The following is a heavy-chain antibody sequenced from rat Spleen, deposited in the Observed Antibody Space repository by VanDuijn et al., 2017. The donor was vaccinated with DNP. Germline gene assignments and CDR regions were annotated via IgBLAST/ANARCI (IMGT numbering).Heavy chain of an antibody. Sequence: EVQLQESGPGLVKPSQSLSLTCSVTGYSITSTYWGWIRQFPGNKMEWVGHISYSGSTSYNPSLKSRISITRDTSKNQFFLQLNSVTTEDTATYYCASYYYDGYYAMDAWGQGTSVTVSS. V-gene: IGHV3-1*01. J-gene: IGHJ4*01. CDR2: ISYSGST. CDR3: ASYYYDGYYAMDA. CDR1: GYSITSTY. D-gene: IGHD1-12*02.